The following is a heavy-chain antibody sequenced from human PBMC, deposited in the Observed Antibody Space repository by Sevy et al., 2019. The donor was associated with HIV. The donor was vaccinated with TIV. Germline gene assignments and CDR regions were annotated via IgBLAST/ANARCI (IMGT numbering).Heavy chain of an antibody. D-gene: IGHD6-19*01. V-gene: IGHV1-2*06. CDR2: MNPNSGGT. Sequence: ASVKVSCKASGYTFTGYYMHWVRQAPGQGLEWMGRMNPNSGGTNYAQKFQGRVTMTRDTSISTAYMELSRLRSDDTAVYYCARDRYASGWFDAFDIWGQGTMVTVSS. J-gene: IGHJ3*02. CDR3: ARDRYASGWFDAFDI. CDR1: GYTFTGYY.